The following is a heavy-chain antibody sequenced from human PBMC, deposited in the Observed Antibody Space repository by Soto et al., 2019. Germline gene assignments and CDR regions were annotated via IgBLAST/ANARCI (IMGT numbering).Heavy chain of an antibody. D-gene: IGHD5-12*01. CDR1: GYTFTSYG. CDR2: ISGYNGNT. J-gene: IGHJ4*02. Sequence: ASVKVSCKASGYTFTSYGISWVRQAPGQGLEWMGWISGYNGNTNYAQKLQGRVTMTTDTSTSTAYMDLRNLRSDDTAVYYCAREYGGSDANYFDYWGQGTLVTVSS. V-gene: IGHV1-18*01. CDR3: AREYGGSDANYFDY.